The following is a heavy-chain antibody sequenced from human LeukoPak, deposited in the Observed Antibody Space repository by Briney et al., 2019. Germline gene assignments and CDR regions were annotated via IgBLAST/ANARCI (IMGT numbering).Heavy chain of an antibody. D-gene: IGHD3-22*01. Sequence: PAESLKISCKGSGYSFTNYWISWVRQLPGKGLEWMGRIDPSDSYTNYSPSFQGHVTISADKSISTAYLQWSSLKASDTAMYYCARDDSSGYDYWGQGTLVTVSS. CDR2: IDPSDSYT. CDR3: ARDDSSGYDY. CDR1: GYSFTNYW. V-gene: IGHV5-10-1*01. J-gene: IGHJ4*02.